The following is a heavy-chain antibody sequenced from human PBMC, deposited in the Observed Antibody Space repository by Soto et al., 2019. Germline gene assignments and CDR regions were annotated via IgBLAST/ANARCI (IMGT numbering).Heavy chain of an antibody. CDR2: ISYDGSNR. CDR1: GFTFTNYG. CDR3: AKDGAPRYCSRSSCHPAGAY. Sequence: QVQLVESGGGVVQPGRSLRLSCAGSGFTFTNYGLHWVLQAPGKGLEWVAVISYDGSNRYYADSVKGRFTISRDNYKNILYLQMDSLRAEDTAVYYCAKDGAPRYCSRSSCHPAGAYWGQGTLGTVSS. D-gene: IGHD2-15*01. V-gene: IGHV3-30*18. J-gene: IGHJ4*02.